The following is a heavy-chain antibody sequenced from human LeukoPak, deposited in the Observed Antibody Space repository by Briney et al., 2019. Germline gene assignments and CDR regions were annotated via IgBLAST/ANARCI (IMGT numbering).Heavy chain of an antibody. D-gene: IGHD2-2*01. J-gene: IGHJ6*03. CDR2: ISWNSGSI. V-gene: IGHV3-9*01. Sequence: PGRSLRLSCAASGFTLDDYAMHWVRQAPGKGLEWVSGISWNSGSIGYADSVKGRFTISRDNAKNSLYLQMNSLRAEDTALYYCAKDKKYQLLRYMDVWGKGTTVTVSS. CDR3: AKDKKYQLLRYMDV. CDR1: GFTLDDYA.